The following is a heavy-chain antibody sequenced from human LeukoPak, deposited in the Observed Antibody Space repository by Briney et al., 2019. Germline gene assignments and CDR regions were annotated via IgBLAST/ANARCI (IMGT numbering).Heavy chain of an antibody. CDR3: ARHPGKMTIFGVVIYNWFDP. D-gene: IGHD3-3*01. V-gene: IGHV4-39*01. CDR2: IFHSGGT. Sequence: SETLSLTCTVSGGSISSGGYYWSWIRQPPGKGLEWIGSIFHSGGTNYNPSLKSRVTMSTDTSENQLSLKINSVTAADTAVYYCARHPGKMTIFGVVIYNWFDPWGQGTLVIVSS. J-gene: IGHJ5*02. CDR1: GGSISSGGYY.